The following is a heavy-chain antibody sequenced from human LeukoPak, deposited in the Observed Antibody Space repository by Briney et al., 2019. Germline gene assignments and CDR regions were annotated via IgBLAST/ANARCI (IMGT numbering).Heavy chain of an antibody. CDR2: IYYSGST. D-gene: IGHD6-19*01. CDR3: ATLAVAGTFDY. CDR1: GGSISSGDYY. J-gene: IGHJ4*02. V-gene: IGHV4-30-4*08. Sequence: SETLSLTCTVSGGSISSGDYYWSWIRQPPGKGLEWIGYIYYSGSTYYNPSLKSRVTISVDTSKNQFSLKLSSVTAADTAVYYCATLAVAGTFDYWGQGTLVTVSS.